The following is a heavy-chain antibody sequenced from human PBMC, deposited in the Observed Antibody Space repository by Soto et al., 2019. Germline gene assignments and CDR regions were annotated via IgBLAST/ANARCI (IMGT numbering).Heavy chain of an antibody. CDR3: TRPPHGSDGAF. J-gene: IGHJ4*02. Sequence: RGESLKISCKGSGYSFPNYWIGWVRQMPGKGLEWMAMIYPHDSDTRYSPSFQGRVTISADKSGSTVFLQWSSLKASDTAMYYCTRPPHGSDGAFWGQGTQVTAPQ. CDR1: GYSFPNYW. D-gene: IGHD3-10*01. CDR2: IYPHDSDT. V-gene: IGHV5-51*01.